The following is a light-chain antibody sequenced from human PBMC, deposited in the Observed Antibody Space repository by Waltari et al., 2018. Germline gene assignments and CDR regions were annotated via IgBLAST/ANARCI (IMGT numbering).Light chain of an antibody. CDR3: CSYSRSTTFVI. CDR2: EVS. J-gene: IGLJ2*01. V-gene: IGLV2-23*02. Sequence: QSALTQPASVSGSPGQSITISCTGTSRDVGTYNLVSWYQQHPGKAPKLLISEVSERPSGVSDRFSASKSADTASLTISGLQAEDEADHYCCSYSRSTTFVIFGGGTKLTVL. CDR1: SRDVGTYNL.